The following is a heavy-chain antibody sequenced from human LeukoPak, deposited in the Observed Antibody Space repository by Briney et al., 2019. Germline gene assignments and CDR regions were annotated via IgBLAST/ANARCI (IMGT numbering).Heavy chain of an antibody. V-gene: IGHV4-4*07. Sequence: SESLSLTCTVSGGSISSYFWSWIRQPAGKGLEWIGRIYTSGSTYYNPSLKSRVSLSVDTSKKQFSLKLSSVTAADTAVYYCAREDPLVAARGLDYWGQEPWSPSP. J-gene: IGHJ4*01. CDR1: GGSISSYF. D-gene: IGHD1-26*01. CDR3: AREDPLVAARGLDY. CDR2: IYTSGST.